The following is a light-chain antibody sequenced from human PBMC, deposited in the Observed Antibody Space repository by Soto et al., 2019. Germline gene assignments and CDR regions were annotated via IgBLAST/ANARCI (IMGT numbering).Light chain of an antibody. CDR1: QSVSSSY. Sequence: EIVLTQSPATLSSFPCDRVTLSCRASQSVSSSYLAWYQQKPGQAPRLLIYGASSRATGIPDRFSGSGSGTDFTLTISRLEPEDFAVYYCQQYGSSPRTFGQGTKVDIK. J-gene: IGKJ1*01. CDR2: GAS. CDR3: QQYGSSPRT. V-gene: IGKV3-20*01.